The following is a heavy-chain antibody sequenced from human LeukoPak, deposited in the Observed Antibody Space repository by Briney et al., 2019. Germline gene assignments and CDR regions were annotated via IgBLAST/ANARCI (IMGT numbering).Heavy chain of an antibody. D-gene: IGHD3-10*01. V-gene: IGHV3-23*01. CDR3: ARGSGDSAFDY. CDR2: ISGGGGST. Sequence: HPGGSLRLSCAASGFTFSTYAMSWVRQAPGKGLEWVSAISGGGGSTSYAGSVKGRFTISRDNSKNTLYLQMNSLRADDTAVYYCARGSGDSAFDYWGQGTLVTVSS. CDR1: GFTFSTYA. J-gene: IGHJ4*02.